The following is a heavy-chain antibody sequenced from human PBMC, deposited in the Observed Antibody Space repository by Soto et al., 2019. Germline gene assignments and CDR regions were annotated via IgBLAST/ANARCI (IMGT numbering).Heavy chain of an antibody. CDR3: ARRQKMYYFDY. J-gene: IGHJ4*02. CDR1: GGSISSYY. V-gene: IGHV4-59*08. CDR2: IYYSGST. Sequence: SETLSLTCTVSGGSISSYYWSWIRQPPGKGLEWIGYIYYSGSTNYNPSLKSRVTISVDTSKNQFSLELSSVTAADTAVYYCARRQKMYYFDYWGQGTLVTVSS.